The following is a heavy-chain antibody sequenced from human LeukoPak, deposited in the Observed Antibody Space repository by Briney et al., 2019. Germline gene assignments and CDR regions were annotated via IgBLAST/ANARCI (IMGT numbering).Heavy chain of an antibody. CDR3: ASSGYYYDSSGNAFDI. CDR2: TSYDGSNK. D-gene: IGHD3-22*01. V-gene: IGHV3-30*01. Sequence: GGSLRLSCAASGFTFSSYAMHWVRQAPGKGQEWVAVTSYDGSNKYYADSVKGRFTISRDNSKNTLYLQMNSLRAEDTAVYYCASSGYYYDSSGNAFDIWGQGTMVTVSS. CDR1: GFTFSSYA. J-gene: IGHJ3*02.